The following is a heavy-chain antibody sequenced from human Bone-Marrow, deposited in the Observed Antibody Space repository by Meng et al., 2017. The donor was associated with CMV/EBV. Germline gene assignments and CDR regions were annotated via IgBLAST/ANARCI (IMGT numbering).Heavy chain of an antibody. D-gene: IGHD1-26*01. CDR3: TYRSSRLGSYLSDY. CDR2: IKSKTDGGTT. V-gene: IGHV3-15*01. Sequence: GESLKISCAASGFTFSNAWMSWVRQAPGKGLEWVCRIKSKTDGGTTDYAAPVKGRFTISRYDSKNTLYLQMNSLKTEDTSVYYCTYRSSRLGSYLSDYWGQGTLVTVSS. CDR1: GFTFSNAW. J-gene: IGHJ4*02.